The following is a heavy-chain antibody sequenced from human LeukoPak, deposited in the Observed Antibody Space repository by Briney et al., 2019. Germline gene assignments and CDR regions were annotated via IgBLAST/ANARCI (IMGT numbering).Heavy chain of an antibody. V-gene: IGHV1-18*01. Sequence: ASVKVSCKASGYTFTSYGISWVRQAPGQGLEWMGWISAYNGNTNYAQKLQGRVTMTTDTSTSTAYMELRSLRSDDTAVYYRARDARFTIVGAIGYWGQGTLVTVSS. CDR3: ARDARFTIVGAIGY. CDR2: ISAYNGNT. D-gene: IGHD1-26*01. CDR1: GYTFTSYG. J-gene: IGHJ4*02.